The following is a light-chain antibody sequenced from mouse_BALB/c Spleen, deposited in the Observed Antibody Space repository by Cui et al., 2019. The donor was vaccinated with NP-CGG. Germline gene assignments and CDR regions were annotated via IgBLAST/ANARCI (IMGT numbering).Light chain of an antibody. V-gene: IGLV1*01. CDR1: TGTVTTRNY. Sequence: AAVSQESAPTTSPGETVTLTCRSSTGTVTTRNYANWVQEKPDHLFTGLIGGTNNRPPGVPARFSGSLIGDKAALTITGAQTEDEAIYFCALWYSNHWVFGGGTKLTVL. CDR2: GTN. J-gene: IGLJ1*01. CDR3: ALWYSNHWV.